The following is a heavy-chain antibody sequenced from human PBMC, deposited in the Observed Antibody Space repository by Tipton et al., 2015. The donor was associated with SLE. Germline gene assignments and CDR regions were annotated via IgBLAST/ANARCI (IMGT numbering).Heavy chain of an antibody. D-gene: IGHD1-26*01. CDR2: IYPGDSDT. J-gene: IGHJ6*02. Sequence: WIRQPPGKGLEWIGIIYPGDSDTTYSPSFQGQVTISADKSISTAYLQWSSLKASDTAKYYCARHLVGATPTYYGMDVWGQGTTVTVSS. CDR3: ARHLVGATPTYYGMDV. V-gene: IGHV5-51*01.